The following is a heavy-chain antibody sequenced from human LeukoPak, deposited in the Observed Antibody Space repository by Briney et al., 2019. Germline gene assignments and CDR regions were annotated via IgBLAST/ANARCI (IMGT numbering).Heavy chain of an antibody. J-gene: IGHJ4*02. CDR2: TSGSGGNT. D-gene: IGHD3-22*01. V-gene: IGHV3-23*01. CDR1: GFTFNNYA. Sequence: GGSLRLSCVASGFTFNNYAMSWVRQAPGKGLEWVSATSGSGGNTYYADSVKGRFTISRDNSKNTLYLQMNSLRAEDTAVYYCASNYDSSGQYFDYWGQGTLVTVSS. CDR3: ASNYDSSGQYFDY.